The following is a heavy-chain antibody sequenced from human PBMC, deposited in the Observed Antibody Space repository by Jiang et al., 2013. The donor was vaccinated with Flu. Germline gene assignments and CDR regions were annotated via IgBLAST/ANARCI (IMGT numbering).Heavy chain of an antibody. Sequence: WISTYNGNINYTQKFQGRVSMTTDTSTSTAYMELRSLRSDDTAVYYCARDSYYYHGMDYWGQGTLVTVSS. J-gene: IGHJ4*02. D-gene: IGHD1-26*01. V-gene: IGHV1-18*01. CDR2: ISTYNGNI. CDR3: ARDSYYYHGMDY.